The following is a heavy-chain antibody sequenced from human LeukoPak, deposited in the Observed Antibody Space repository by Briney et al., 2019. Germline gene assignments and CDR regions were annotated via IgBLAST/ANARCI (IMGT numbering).Heavy chain of an antibody. Sequence: PGGSLRLSCAASGFTFSSYWMSWVRQAPGKGLEWVANIKQDGSEKYYVDSVKGRFTISRDNAKNSLYLQMNSLRAEDTAVYYCAGTTVTTNYYYYYMDVWGKGTTVTVSS. D-gene: IGHD4-17*01. CDR2: IKQDGSEK. V-gene: IGHV3-7*01. J-gene: IGHJ6*03. CDR3: AGTTVTTNYYYYYMDV. CDR1: GFTFSSYW.